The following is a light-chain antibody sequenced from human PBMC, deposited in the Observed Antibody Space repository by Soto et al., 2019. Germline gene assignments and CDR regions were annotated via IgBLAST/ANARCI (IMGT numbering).Light chain of an antibody. J-gene: IGKJ1*01. CDR2: SAS. CDR3: QPSNNWPWT. CDR1: QTASRN. Sequence: EIVMTQSPATLSVSPGERATLSCRASQTASRNLAWYQQKRGQAPRLLIHSASTRATGVPAWFSGSGSGTESTLTVSSLQAEDFAVYFCQPSNNWPWTFGQGTRVE. V-gene: IGKV3-15*01.